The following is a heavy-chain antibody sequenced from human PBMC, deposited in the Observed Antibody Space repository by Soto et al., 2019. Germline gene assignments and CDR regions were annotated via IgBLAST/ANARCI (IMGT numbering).Heavy chain of an antibody. CDR1: GFTFNSYG. V-gene: IGHV3-30*03. CDR3: ARTRSAWSDFHYYSLDV. CDR2: ISYDSTKT. Sequence: QVQLVESGGGVVQPGRSLRLSCAASGFTFNSYGMHWVRQGPGNGLEWVAFISYDSTKTYYADSVKGRFTISRDNSNSPLYVQMNSLTGEDTAVYYCARTRSAWSDFHYYSLDVWGQGTTFTVSS. J-gene: IGHJ6*02. D-gene: IGHD1-26*01.